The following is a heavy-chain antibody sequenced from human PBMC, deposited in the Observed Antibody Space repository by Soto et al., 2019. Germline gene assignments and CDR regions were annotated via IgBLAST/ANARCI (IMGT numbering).Heavy chain of an antibody. J-gene: IGHJ6*03. Sequence: QVQLVESGGGLVKPGGSLRLSCAASGFTFSDYYMSWIRQAPGKGLEWVSYISSSGSTIYYPDSVKGRFTISRDNAKNSRYLQLNSLRAEDTAVYYCATVDYPSTYYYYYYMDVWGKGTTVTVSS. CDR3: ATVDYPSTYYYYYYMDV. CDR2: ISSSGSTI. D-gene: IGHD4-17*01. CDR1: GFTFSDYY. V-gene: IGHV3-11*01.